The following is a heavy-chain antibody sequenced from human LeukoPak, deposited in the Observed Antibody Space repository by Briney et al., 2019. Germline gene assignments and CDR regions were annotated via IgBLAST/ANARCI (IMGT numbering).Heavy chain of an antibody. CDR1: GFTFSNAW. CDR2: ISSSSSYI. Sequence: PGGSLRLSCAASGFTFSNAWMSWVRQAPGKGLEWVSSISSSSSYIYYADSVKGRFTISRDNAKNSLYLQMNSLRAEDTAVYYCARGGSLAAAAPDYWGQGTLVTVSS. CDR3: ARGGSLAAAAPDY. V-gene: IGHV3-21*01. J-gene: IGHJ4*02. D-gene: IGHD6-13*01.